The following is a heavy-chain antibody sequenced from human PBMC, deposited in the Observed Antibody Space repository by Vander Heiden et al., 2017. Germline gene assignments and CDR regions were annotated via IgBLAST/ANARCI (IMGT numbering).Heavy chain of an antibody. Sequence: EVQLVESGGGLVKPGGSLRLSCAASGFTFSSYSMNWVRQAPGKGLGWVSSISSSSSYIYYADSVKGRFTISRDNAKNSLYLQMNSLRAEDTAVYYCARGGRYSYAFDYWGQGTLVTVSS. CDR2: ISSSSSYI. V-gene: IGHV3-21*01. D-gene: IGHD5-18*01. J-gene: IGHJ4*02. CDR3: ARGGRYSYAFDY. CDR1: GFTFSSYS.